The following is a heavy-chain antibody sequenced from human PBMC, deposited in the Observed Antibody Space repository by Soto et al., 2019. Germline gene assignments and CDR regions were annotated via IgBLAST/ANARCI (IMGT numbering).Heavy chain of an antibody. Sequence: GGSLRLSCAASGFTFTSYAMSWVRQAPGKGLEWVSGVSGSGGSTYYADSVKGRFTISRDNSKNTLYLQMNSLRAEDTAVYYCAKSIKPVPYYYDSSGPTPFDYWGQGTLVTVSS. J-gene: IGHJ4*02. V-gene: IGHV3-23*01. CDR3: AKSIKPVPYYYDSSGPTPFDY. CDR1: GFTFTSYA. CDR2: VSGSGGST. D-gene: IGHD3-22*01.